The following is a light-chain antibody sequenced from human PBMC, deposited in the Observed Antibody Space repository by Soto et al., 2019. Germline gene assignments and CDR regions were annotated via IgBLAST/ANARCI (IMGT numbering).Light chain of an antibody. J-gene: IGKJ1*01. V-gene: IGKV3-20*01. CDR1: QSVSTNY. CDR2: GAS. CDR3: QQYGSSPPT. Sequence: EIVLTQSPGTLSLSPGERATLSCRASQSVSTNYLAWYQRKPGQAPRLLIYGASSRATDIPARFSGSGSGTDFTLTITRLRPEDFAVYYCQQYGSSPPTFVQGTKVVIK.